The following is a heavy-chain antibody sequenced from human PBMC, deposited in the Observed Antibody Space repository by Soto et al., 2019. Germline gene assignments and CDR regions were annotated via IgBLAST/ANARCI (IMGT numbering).Heavy chain of an antibody. J-gene: IGHJ4*02. D-gene: IGHD5-18*01. CDR2: ISYDGSNK. Sequence: GGSLRLSCAASGFTFSSYAMHWVRQAPGKGLEWVAVISYDGSNKYYADSVKGRFTISRDNSKNTLYLQINSLRADDTAVYYCAKEAPFSYGHYFDYWGQGTLVTVSS. CDR1: GFTFSSYA. CDR3: AKEAPFSYGHYFDY. V-gene: IGHV3-30-3*02.